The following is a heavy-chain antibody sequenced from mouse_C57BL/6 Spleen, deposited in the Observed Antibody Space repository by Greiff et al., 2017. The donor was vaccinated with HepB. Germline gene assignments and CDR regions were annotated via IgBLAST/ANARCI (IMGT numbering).Heavy chain of an antibody. Sequence: QVQLQQPGAELVRPGSSVKLSCKASGYTFTSYWMDWVKQRPGQGLEWIGNIYPSDSETHYNQKFKDKATLTVDKSSSTAYMQLSSLTSEDSAVYYCARRYYGSSWAYWGQGTLVTVSA. CDR1: GYTFTSYW. V-gene: IGHV1-61*01. CDR2: IYPSDSET. CDR3: ARRYYGSSWAY. D-gene: IGHD1-1*01. J-gene: IGHJ3*01.